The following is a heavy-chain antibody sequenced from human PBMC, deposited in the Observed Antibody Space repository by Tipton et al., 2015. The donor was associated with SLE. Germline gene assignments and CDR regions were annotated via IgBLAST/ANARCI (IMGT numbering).Heavy chain of an antibody. D-gene: IGHD2-2*01. J-gene: IGHJ5*02. CDR3: AKDGIRCSSTSCYGGWFDP. Sequence: SLRLSCAASGFTFDDYAMHWVRQAPGKGLERVSGISWNSGSIGYADSVKGRFTISRDNAKNSLYLQMNSLRAEDTALYYCAKDGIRCSSTSCYGGWFDPWGQGTLVTVSS. V-gene: IGHV3-9*01. CDR2: ISWNSGSI. CDR1: GFTFDDYA.